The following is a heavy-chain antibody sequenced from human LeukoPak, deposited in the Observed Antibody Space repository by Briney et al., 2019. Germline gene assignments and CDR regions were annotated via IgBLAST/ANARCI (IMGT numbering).Heavy chain of an antibody. CDR2: IYHSGST. V-gene: IGHV4-38-2*01. J-gene: IGHJ3*02. CDR3: ARPYERGAFDI. D-gene: IGHD3-22*01. CDR1: GYSISSGYY. Sequence: PSETLSLTCAVSGYSISSGYYWGWIRQPPGKGLEWIGSIYHSGSTYYNPSLKSRVTISVDTPKNQFSLKLSSVTAADTAVYYCARPYERGAFDIWGQGTMVTVSS.